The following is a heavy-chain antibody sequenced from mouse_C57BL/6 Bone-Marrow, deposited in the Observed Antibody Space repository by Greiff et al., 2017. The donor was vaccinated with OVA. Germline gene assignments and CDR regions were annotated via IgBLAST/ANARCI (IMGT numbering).Heavy chain of an antibody. CDR1: GYTFTSYW. D-gene: IGHD4-1*01. CDR3: ARDPNCDVGFAY. V-gene: IGHV1-50*01. CDR2: IDPSDSHN. J-gene: IGHJ3*01. Sequence: QVQLQQPGAELVKPGASVKLSCKASGYTFTSYWMQWVKQRPGQGLEWIGEIDPSDSHNNYNQKFKGKATLTVDTSTSTAYMQLSSLTSEDSAVYYCARDPNCDVGFAYWGQGTLVTVSA.